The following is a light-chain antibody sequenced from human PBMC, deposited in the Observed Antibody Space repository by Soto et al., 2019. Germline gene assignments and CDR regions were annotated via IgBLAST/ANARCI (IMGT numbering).Light chain of an antibody. Sequence: EIVLTQSPGTLSLSPGERATLSCRASQSVSSSYLAWYQQKPGQAPRLLIYGASNRATGIPTRFSGSGSGTDFTLTISRLEPEDFAVYYCQQYGGSPSITFGQGTRLEIK. CDR2: GAS. CDR3: QQYGGSPSIT. V-gene: IGKV3-20*01. J-gene: IGKJ5*01. CDR1: QSVSSSY.